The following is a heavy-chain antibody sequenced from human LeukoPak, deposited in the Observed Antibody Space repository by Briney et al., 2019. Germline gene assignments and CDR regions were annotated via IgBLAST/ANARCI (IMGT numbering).Heavy chain of an antibody. Sequence: SQTLSLTCTVSGGSISSGRYYWSWIRQPAGKGLEWIGRVSTTGSTNYNPSLKSRVTISLDTSKNQFSLKLTSVTAADTAVYYCARSGITMVRGAHNWFDPWGQGTLVTVSS. V-gene: IGHV4-61*02. J-gene: IGHJ5*02. D-gene: IGHD3-10*01. CDR1: GGSISSGRYY. CDR2: VSTTGST. CDR3: ARSGITMVRGAHNWFDP.